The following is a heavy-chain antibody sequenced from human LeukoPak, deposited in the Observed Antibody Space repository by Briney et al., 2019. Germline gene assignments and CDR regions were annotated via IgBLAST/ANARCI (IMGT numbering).Heavy chain of an antibody. CDR2: INGDGSTT. CDR3: ATGNYYDSRGYYTLGH. J-gene: IGHJ1*01. CDR1: GFTFSRYW. V-gene: IGHV3-74*01. D-gene: IGHD3-22*01. Sequence: PGGSLRLSCAASGFTFSRYWMHWVRQAPGKGLVWVSRINGDGSTTSYADSVKGGFTISRDNAKNTLYLQMNSLRAEDTAVYYCATGNYYDSRGYYTLGHWCQGTLVTVSS.